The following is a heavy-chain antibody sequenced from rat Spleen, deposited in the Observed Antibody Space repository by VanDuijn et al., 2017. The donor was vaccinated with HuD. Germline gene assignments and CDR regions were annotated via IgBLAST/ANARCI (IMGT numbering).Heavy chain of an antibody. CDR3: ARMFSTDSYWFFDF. CDR2: ISTGGGNT. V-gene: IGHV5-25*01. J-gene: IGHJ1*01. CDR1: GFTFSNYY. Sequence: EVQLVESGGGLVQPGRSLKLSCAASGFTFSNYYMAWVRQAPTKGLEWVAYISTGGGNTYYRDSVRDRFTISRDNAKRTLFLQMNSLRSEDTATYYCARMFSTDSYWFFDFWGPGTMVTVSS. D-gene: IGHD1-6*01.